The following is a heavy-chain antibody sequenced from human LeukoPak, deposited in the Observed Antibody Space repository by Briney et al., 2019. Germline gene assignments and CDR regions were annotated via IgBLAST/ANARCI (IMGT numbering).Heavy chain of an antibody. Sequence: PSETLSITCTVSGGSISSSSYYWGWIRQPPGKGLEWIGSIYYSGSTYYNPSLKSRVTISVDTSKNQFTLKLSSVTAADTAVYYCARGSGYYYVDFDYWGQGTLVTVSS. CDR1: GGSISSSSYY. J-gene: IGHJ4*02. CDR2: IYYSGST. D-gene: IGHD3-22*01. CDR3: ARGSGYYYVDFDY. V-gene: IGHV4-39*01.